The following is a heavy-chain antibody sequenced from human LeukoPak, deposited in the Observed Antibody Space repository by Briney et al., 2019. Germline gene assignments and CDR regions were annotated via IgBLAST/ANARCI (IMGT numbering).Heavy chain of an antibody. CDR1: GFTFSSYA. CDR3: ARMGYDSSGYYRHFDY. CDR2: ISGSGGST. J-gene: IGHJ4*02. V-gene: IGHV3-23*01. Sequence: PGGSLRLSCAASGFTFSSYAMSWVRQAPGKGLEWVSAISGSGGSTYYADSVKGRFTISRDNSKNTLYLQMNSLRAEDTAVYYCARMGYDSSGYYRHFDYWGQGTLVTVSS. D-gene: IGHD3-22*01.